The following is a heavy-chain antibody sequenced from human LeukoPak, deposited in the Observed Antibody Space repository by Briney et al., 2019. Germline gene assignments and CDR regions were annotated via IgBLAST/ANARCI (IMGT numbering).Heavy chain of an antibody. CDR2: INPNSGDT. Sequence: GASVKVSCKASGYTFTGSYMHWVRQAPGQGLERMGWINPNSGDTNYAQRFQGAVTMTRDTSISTAYMELSRLTSDDTAVYYCARGTGWYHFDYWGQGTLVTVSS. J-gene: IGHJ4*02. CDR3: ARGTGWYHFDY. V-gene: IGHV1-2*02. D-gene: IGHD6-19*01. CDR1: GYTFTGSY.